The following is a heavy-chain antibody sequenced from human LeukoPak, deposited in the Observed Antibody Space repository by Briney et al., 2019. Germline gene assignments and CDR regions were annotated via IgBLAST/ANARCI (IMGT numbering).Heavy chain of an antibody. V-gene: IGHV5-51*01. CDR1: GYTFTSYW. D-gene: IGHD6-19*01. Sequence: GESLKISCLVSGYTFTSYWIGWVRQTPGKGPERMAIIYPGDSETRYNPSFQGHVTISADRSTNTAYLQWRSLKASDTAMYYCARRPGIALAGTYFDSWGQGTLVTVSS. CDR2: IYPGDSET. J-gene: IGHJ4*02. CDR3: ARRPGIALAGTYFDS.